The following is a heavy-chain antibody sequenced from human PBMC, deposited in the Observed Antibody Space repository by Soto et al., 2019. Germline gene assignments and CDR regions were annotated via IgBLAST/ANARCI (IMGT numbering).Heavy chain of an antibody. J-gene: IGHJ6*02. CDR1: GFTFSNAW. Sequence: PGGSLRLSCAAPGFTFSNAWMSWVRQAPGKGLEWVGRIKSKTDGGTTDYAAPVKGRFTISRDDSKNTLYLQMNSLKTEDTAVYYCTTDGMYCSSTSCYMPYYYYYGMDVWGQGTTVTVSS. D-gene: IGHD2-2*02. CDR3: TTDGMYCSSTSCYMPYYYYYGMDV. CDR2: IKSKTDGGTT. V-gene: IGHV3-15*01.